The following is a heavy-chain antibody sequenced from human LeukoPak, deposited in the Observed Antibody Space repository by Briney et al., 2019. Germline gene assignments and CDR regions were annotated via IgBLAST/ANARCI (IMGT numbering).Heavy chain of an antibody. V-gene: IGHV3-21*06. J-gene: IGHJ3*02. CDR3: ARDVFSWNAFEI. Sequence: GGSLRLSCAASGFTFSSYSMNWVRQAPGKGLEWVSSISSSSSYIYYADSVKGRFTISRDNAKNLLYLQMKSLGAEDSAVYYCARDVFSWNAFEIWGQGAMVTVSS. CDR2: ISSSSSYI. CDR1: GFTFSSYS. D-gene: IGHD2/OR15-2a*01.